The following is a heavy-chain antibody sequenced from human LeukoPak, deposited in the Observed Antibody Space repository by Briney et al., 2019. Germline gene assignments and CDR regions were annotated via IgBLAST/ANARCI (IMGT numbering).Heavy chain of an antibody. V-gene: IGHV3-7*03. J-gene: IGHJ4*02. D-gene: IGHD6-19*01. CDR1: GLTFSSYW. CDR3: APRGIAVY. Sequence: HPGGSLRLSCAASGLTFSSYWMRWVRQAPGKGLEGVANIKNDGSEEYYVDSVKGRFTISRDNAKNSLFLQMNSLTVGDTATYYCAPRGIAVYWGQGTLVTVSS. CDR2: IKNDGSEE.